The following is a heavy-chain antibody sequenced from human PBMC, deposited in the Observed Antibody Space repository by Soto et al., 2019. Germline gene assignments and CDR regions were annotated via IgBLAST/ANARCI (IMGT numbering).Heavy chain of an antibody. CDR2: MYHSGNT. Sequence: QLQLQESGPGLVKPSETLSLTCTVSGDSISSNNYHWGWIRQPPGKGLEWIGSMYHSGNTYHNPSLKGRVTISVDTSKNQLSLYLRSVTAADTAVYYCARHRGPTGPNYWGKGTLVTVSS. CDR1: GDSISSNNYH. D-gene: IGHD3-10*01. J-gene: IGHJ4*02. CDR3: ARHRGPTGPNY. V-gene: IGHV4-39*01.